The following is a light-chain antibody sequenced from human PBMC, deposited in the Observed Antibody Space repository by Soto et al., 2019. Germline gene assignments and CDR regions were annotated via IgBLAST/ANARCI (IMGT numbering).Light chain of an antibody. CDR2: GAS. CDR3: QHYNNWPPWT. Sequence: EIVMTQSPATLSVSPGERATLSCRASQRVSSNLAWYQQKPGQAPRLLIYGASTRATGIPARFSGSGSGTDFTLTISSLQSEDFAVYYCQHYNNWPPWTFGQGTKVEIK. V-gene: IGKV3-15*01. J-gene: IGKJ1*01. CDR1: QRVSSN.